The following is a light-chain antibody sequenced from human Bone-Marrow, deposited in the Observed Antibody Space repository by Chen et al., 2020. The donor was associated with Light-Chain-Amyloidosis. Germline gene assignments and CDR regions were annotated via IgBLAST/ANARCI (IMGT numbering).Light chain of an antibody. Sequence: QSALTQPASVSGSPGPSITIPCTGTSSDVGGDNHVSWYQQHPDKAPKLMIYEVTNRPSWVPDRFSGSKSDNTASLTISGLQTEDEADYFGSSYTITNTLVFGSGTRVTVL. J-gene: IGLJ1*01. CDR2: EVT. V-gene: IGLV2-14*01. CDR3: SSYTITNTLV. CDR1: SSDVGGDNH.